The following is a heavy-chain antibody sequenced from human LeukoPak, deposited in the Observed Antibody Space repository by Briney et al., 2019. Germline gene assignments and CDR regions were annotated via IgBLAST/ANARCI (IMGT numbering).Heavy chain of an antibody. J-gene: IGHJ4*02. V-gene: IGHV1-18*01. D-gene: IGHD3-10*01. CDR1: GYVFASYG. CDR2: ITAYNGKT. Sequence: ASEKASCKASGYVFASYGISWVRQAPGQGLEWMGWITAYNGKTNYAQKFQGRLIMTTDTSTSTAYMELRSLRSDDTALYYCARDLGSGSYYVDYWGQGTPVTVSS. CDR3: ARDLGSGSYYVDY.